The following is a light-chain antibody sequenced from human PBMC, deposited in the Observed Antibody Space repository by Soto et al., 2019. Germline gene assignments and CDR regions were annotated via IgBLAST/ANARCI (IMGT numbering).Light chain of an antibody. J-gene: IGLJ3*02. CDR1: SSDVGGYNY. CDR3: SSYAGSNNLGV. CDR2: EVS. V-gene: IGLV2-8*01. Sequence: QSALTQPPSASGSPGQSVTISCTGTSSDVGGYNYGSWYQQHPGKAPKLMIYEVSKRPSGVPDRFSGYKSGNTASLTVSGLQAGDEADYYCSSYAGSNNLGVFGGGTQLTV.